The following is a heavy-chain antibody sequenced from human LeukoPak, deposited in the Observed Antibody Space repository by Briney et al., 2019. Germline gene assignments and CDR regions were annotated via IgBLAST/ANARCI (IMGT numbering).Heavy chain of an antibody. D-gene: IGHD6-19*01. Sequence: GGSLRLSCAASGFTFDDCAMHWVRQAPGKGLEWVSGISWNSGSIGYADSVKGRFTISRDNATNSLYLQMNSLRAEDTALYYCATDISFRIAVPGIDYWAQGPLVTVSS. CDR2: ISWNSGSI. CDR3: ATDISFRIAVPGIDY. V-gene: IGHV3-9*01. J-gene: IGHJ4*02. CDR1: GFTFDDCA.